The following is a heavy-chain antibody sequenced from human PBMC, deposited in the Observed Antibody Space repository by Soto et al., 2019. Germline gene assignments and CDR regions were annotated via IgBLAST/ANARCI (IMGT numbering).Heavy chain of an antibody. D-gene: IGHD3-10*01. CDR2: VSAYDGAT. V-gene: IGHV1-18*01. CDR1: GYVFTGWG. J-gene: IGHJ4*02. Sequence: QVQLVQSATEVVKPGASVRVSCKASGYVFTGWGISWVRQVPGQGLEWVGWVSAYDGATRSSEKLQGRISVTRDKSTSAVYMDLTTLRSDDAAVYCCARDRAGLLEFWGQGTLVTVSS. CDR3: ARDRAGLLEF.